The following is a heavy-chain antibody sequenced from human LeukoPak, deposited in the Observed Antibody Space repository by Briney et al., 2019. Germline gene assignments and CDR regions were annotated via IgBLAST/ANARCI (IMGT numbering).Heavy chain of an antibody. CDR3: AGHTGGYDAFHI. CDR2: ISYDGSNK. D-gene: IGHD1-14*01. Sequence: GGSLRLSCAASGFTFSSYAMHWVRQAPGKGLEWVAVISYDGSNKYYADSVKGRFTISRDNSKNTLYLQMNSLRAEDTAVYYCAGHTGGYDAFHIWGQGTTVTVSS. CDR1: GFTFSSYA. J-gene: IGHJ3*02. V-gene: IGHV3-30-3*01.